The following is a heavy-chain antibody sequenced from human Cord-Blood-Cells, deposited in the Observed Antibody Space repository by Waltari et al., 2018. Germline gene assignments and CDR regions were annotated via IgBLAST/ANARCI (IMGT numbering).Heavy chain of an antibody. J-gene: IGHJ4*02. CDR1: GGSFSGYY. V-gene: IGHV4-34*01. CDR3: AGGRRGAGDY. D-gene: IGHD6-19*01. CDR2: INHSGST. Sequence: QVQLQQWGAGLLKPSETLSLTCAVYGGSFSGYYWSWIRQPPGKGLEWIGEINHSGSTSTTPSLKSRVTISVDTSKIQFSLKLSSVSTAGTAVYYCAGGRRGAGDYWGQGTLVTVSS.